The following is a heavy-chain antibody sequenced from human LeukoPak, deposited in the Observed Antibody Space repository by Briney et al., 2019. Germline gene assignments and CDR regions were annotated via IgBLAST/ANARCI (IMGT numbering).Heavy chain of an antibody. CDR1: GGSISSSSYY. CDR2: IYYSGST. CDR3: ARVVSGGYGYGLIDY. J-gene: IGHJ4*02. Sequence: SETLSLTCTVSGGSISSSSYYWGWIRQPPGKGLEWIGSIYYSGSTYYNPSLKSRVTISVDTSKNQFSLKLSSVTATDTAVYYCARVVSGGYGYGLIDYWGQGTLVTVSS. D-gene: IGHD5-18*01. V-gene: IGHV4-39*07.